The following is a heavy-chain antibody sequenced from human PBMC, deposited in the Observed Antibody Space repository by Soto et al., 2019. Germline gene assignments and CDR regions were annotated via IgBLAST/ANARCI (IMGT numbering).Heavy chain of an antibody. Sequence: QVQLVQSGAEVKKPGSSVKVSCKASGDTFSTYAISWVRQAPGQGLEWMGGIIPILHKAKYAQKFQGRVTITADESTSTAYMELSSLRSEDTAVYYCARDPNSNYGENWFDPWGQGTLVTVSS. CDR1: GDTFSTYA. D-gene: IGHD1-7*01. CDR3: ARDPNSNYGENWFDP. V-gene: IGHV1-69*01. J-gene: IGHJ5*02. CDR2: IIPILHKA.